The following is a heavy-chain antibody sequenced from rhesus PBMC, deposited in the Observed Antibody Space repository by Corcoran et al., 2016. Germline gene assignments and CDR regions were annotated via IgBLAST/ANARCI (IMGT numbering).Heavy chain of an antibody. CDR3: SKKSPGAGFGLDS. CDR1: GFTFSDYS. V-gene: IGHV3-116*02. J-gene: IGHJ6*01. Sequence: EVRLVESGGGLVQPGGSLRLSCAASGFTFSDYSISWVRQAPGRGPELVGFIRNKVNGGTPEYAASVKGRFTISRYDSKSVASLEMNSLKTEDTAVYYCSKKSPGAGFGLDSWGQGVVVTVSS. CDR2: IRNKVNGGTP.